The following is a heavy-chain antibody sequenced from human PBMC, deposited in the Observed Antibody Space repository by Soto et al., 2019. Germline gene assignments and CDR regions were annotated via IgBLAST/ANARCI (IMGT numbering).Heavy chain of an antibody. Sequence: GGSLRLSCAASGFTFSSYGMHWVRQAPGKGLEWVAVISYDGSNKYYADSVKGRFTISRDNSKNTLYLQMNSLRAEDTAVYYCAKDRIKGDYYDSSLFDYWGQGTLVTVSS. CDR2: ISYDGSNK. D-gene: IGHD3-22*01. J-gene: IGHJ4*02. CDR3: AKDRIKGDYYDSSLFDY. CDR1: GFTFSSYG. V-gene: IGHV3-30*18.